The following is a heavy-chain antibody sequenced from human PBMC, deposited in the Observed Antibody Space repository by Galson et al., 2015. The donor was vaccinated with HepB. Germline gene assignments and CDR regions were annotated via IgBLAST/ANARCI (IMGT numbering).Heavy chain of an antibody. V-gene: IGHV3-30*04. CDR1: GFTFSSHA. D-gene: IGHD7-27*01. Sequence: SLRLSCAASGFTFSSHAMHWVRQAPGKGLEWVAVISYDGSNKYYADSVKGRFTISRDNSKNTLYLQMNSLRAEDTAVYYCARDDWGLDAFDIWGQGTMVTVSS. J-gene: IGHJ3*02. CDR3: ARDDWGLDAFDI. CDR2: ISYDGSNK.